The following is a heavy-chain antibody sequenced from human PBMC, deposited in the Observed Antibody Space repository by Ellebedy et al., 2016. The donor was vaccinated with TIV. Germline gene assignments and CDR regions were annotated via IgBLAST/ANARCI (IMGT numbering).Heavy chain of an antibody. CDR3: GRGRGYASTGRVYYFDY. CDR1: GYTFTDFD. V-gene: IGHV1-8*01. D-gene: IGHD2-15*01. J-gene: IGHJ4*02. CDR2: MNPNSGNT. Sequence: AASVKVSCKASGYTFTDFDINWARQATGQGLEWVGWMNPNSGNTGSAQKFQGRVTMTRDSPIITAYMELSSLRSEDTAVYYCGRGRGYASTGRVYYFDYWGQGSLVTVSS.